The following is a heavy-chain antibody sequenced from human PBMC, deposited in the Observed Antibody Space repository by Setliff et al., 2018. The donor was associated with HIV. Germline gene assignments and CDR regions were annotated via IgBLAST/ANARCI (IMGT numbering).Heavy chain of an antibody. CDR2: IMPIFGSA. D-gene: IGHD3-10*01. CDR1: GGPFSGNA. V-gene: IGHV1-69*13. J-gene: IGHJ6*03. CDR3: ATFRRGSGRYYYYMDV. Sequence: ASVKVSCKISGGPFSGNAISWVRQAPGQGLEWMGGIMPIFGSANYAQKFQDRVTITADGSTNTVYMELSSLRSEDTAVYYCATFRRGSGRYYYYMDVWGKGTTVTVSS.